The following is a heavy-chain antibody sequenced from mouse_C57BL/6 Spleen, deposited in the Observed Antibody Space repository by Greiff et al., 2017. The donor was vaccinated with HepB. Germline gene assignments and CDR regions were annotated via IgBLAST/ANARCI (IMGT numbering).Heavy chain of an antibody. V-gene: IGHV1-82*01. CDR1: GYAFSSSW. CDR2: IYPGDGDT. J-gene: IGHJ4*01. Sequence: VKLMESGPELVKPGASVKISCKASGYAFSSSWMNWVKQRPGKGLEWIGRIYPGDGDTNYNGKFKGKATLTADKSSSTAYMQLSSLTSEDSAVYFCARGGSPMDYWGQGTSVTVSS. CDR3: ARGGSPMDY.